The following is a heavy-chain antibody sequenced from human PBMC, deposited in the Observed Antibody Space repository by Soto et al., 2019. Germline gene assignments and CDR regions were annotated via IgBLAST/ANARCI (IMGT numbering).Heavy chain of an antibody. V-gene: IGHV5-51*01. CDR3: ARHDGGITGTRFQH. CDR1: GYSFTSYW. CDR2: IHPADSET. D-gene: IGHD1-20*01. J-gene: IGHJ1*01. Sequence: PGESLKISCKGSGYSFTSYWIGWVRQMPGKGLEWMTIIHPADSETRYSPSFQGQVTISVDKSISTAYLQWSSLKASDTAMYYCARHDGGITGTRFQHWGQGTLVTVPQ.